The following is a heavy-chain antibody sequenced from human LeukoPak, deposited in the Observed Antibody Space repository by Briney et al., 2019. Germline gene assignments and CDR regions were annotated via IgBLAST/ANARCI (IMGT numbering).Heavy chain of an antibody. CDR2: ISSGGTT. CDR1: GFTVSSNY. CDR3: ARDSSYYDSSALDAFDI. D-gene: IGHD3-22*01. Sequence: GGSLRLSCAASGFTVSSNYMNWVRQAPGKGLEWVSVISSGGTTYYADSVKGRFTISRDNPKNTLYLQMNSLGAEDTAVYYCARDSSYYDSSALDAFDIWGQGTMVTVSS. J-gene: IGHJ3*02. V-gene: IGHV3-53*01.